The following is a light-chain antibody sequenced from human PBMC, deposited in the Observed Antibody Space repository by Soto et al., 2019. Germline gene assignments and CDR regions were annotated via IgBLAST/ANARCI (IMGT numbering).Light chain of an antibody. CDR2: DAS. Sequence: EIVLTQSPATLALSPGERATLSCRASQSVRSYLAWYQQKPGQAPRLLIYDASNRATGIPARFSGSGSGTDFTLTISSLEPEDLAVYYCQQRSNWPPRFTFGGGTKVEIK. CDR1: QSVRSY. V-gene: IGKV3-11*01. J-gene: IGKJ4*01. CDR3: QQRSNWPPRFT.